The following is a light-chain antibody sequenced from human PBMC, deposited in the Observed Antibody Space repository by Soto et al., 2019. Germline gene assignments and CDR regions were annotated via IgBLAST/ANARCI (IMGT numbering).Light chain of an antibody. Sequence: QSALTHPASVSGSPGQSLTISCTGTSRDVGGYNYVSWYQQHPGKAPKLMIYEVSNRPSGVSNRCSGSKSGNTASLTISGLQAEDEADYYCSSYTSSSTLDVVFGGGTKLTVL. J-gene: IGLJ2*01. CDR3: SSYTSSSTLDVV. V-gene: IGLV2-14*01. CDR2: EVS. CDR1: SRDVGGYNY.